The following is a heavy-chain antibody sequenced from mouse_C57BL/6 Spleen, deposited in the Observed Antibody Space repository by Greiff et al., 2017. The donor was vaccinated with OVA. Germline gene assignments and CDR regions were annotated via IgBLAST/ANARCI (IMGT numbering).Heavy chain of an antibody. V-gene: IGHV1-26*01. CDR2: INPNNGGT. CDR3: ARCYYGSSSYAMDY. CDR1: GYTFTDYY. Sequence: EVQLQQSGPELVKPGASVKISCKASGYTFTDYYMNWVKQSHGKSLEWIGDINPNNGGTSYNQKFKGKATLTVDKSSSTAYMELRSLTSEDSAVYVCARCYYGSSSYAMDYWGQGTSLTVSS. J-gene: IGHJ4*01. D-gene: IGHD1-1*01.